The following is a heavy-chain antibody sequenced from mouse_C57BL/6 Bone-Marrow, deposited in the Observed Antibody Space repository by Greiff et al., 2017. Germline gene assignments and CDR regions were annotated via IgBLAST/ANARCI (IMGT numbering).Heavy chain of an antibody. CDR2: IYPGNSDT. Sequence: VQLQQSGTVLARPGASVKMSCKTSGYTFTSYWMHWVKQRPGQGLEWIGAIYPGNSDTSYNQKFKGKANLTAVPSASTAYMELSSLTNGDTAVYYCTRAPPNYYGGSRGYWGQGTTLTVSS. CDR3: TRAPPNYYGGSRGY. J-gene: IGHJ2*01. V-gene: IGHV1-5*01. CDR1: GYTFTSYW. D-gene: IGHD1-1*01.